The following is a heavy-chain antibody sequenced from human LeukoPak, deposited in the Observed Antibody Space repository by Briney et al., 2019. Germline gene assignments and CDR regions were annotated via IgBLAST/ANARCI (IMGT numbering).Heavy chain of an antibody. V-gene: IGHV3-74*01. J-gene: IGHJ4*02. Sequence: GGSLRLSCAASGFTFTTYWMHWVRQAPGKGLVWVSRINGDGRSSNYADSVKGRFTISRDNARNTLCLQMNSLRAEDTALYYCARTSPTSHFDFWGQGTLVTVSS. D-gene: IGHD3-16*01. CDR3: ARTSPTSHFDF. CDR1: GFTFTTYW. CDR2: INGDGRSS.